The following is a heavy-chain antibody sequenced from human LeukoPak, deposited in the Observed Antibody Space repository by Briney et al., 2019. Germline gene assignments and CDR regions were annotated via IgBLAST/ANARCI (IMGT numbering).Heavy chain of an antibody. CDR1: GGSIITTNW. CDR3: TRESGAFSPFGF. CDR2: VHLNGAT. V-gene: IGHV4-4*02. J-gene: IGHJ4*02. D-gene: IGHD1-26*01. Sequence: SGTLSLTCGVSGGSIITTNWWSWVRQPPGKGLEWIGEVHLNGATNYNPSLESRVSMPIDKSKNQLSLKLSSVTAADTATYYCTRESGAFSPFGFWGQGTLVTVSS.